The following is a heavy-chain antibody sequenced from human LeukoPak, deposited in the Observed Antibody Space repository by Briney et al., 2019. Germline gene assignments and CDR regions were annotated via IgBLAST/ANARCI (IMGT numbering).Heavy chain of an antibody. CDR2: ISSSSSYI. D-gene: IGHD6-13*01. Sequence: PGGSLRLSCAASGFTFSSYSMNWVRQAPGKGLEGVSSISSSSSYIYYADSVKGRFTTPRDNSKNTLYLQMNSLRAEDTAVYYCAKPPLPVSIAAAGSYYFDYWGQGTLVTVSS. V-gene: IGHV3-21*01. J-gene: IGHJ4*02. CDR3: AKPPLPVSIAAAGSYYFDY. CDR1: GFTFSSYS.